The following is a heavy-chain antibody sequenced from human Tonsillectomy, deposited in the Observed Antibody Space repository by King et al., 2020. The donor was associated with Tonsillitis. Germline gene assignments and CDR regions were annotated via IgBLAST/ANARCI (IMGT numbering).Heavy chain of an antibody. J-gene: IGHJ5*02. CDR1: GFTFSSYW. Sequence: VQLVESGGGLVQPGGSLRLSCAASGFTFSSYWMSWVRQAPGKGLEWVANIKQDGSEKYYVDSVKGRFTISRDNAKNSLYLQMNSLRAEDTAVYYCARAGHIVVVPAALGFDPWGQGTLATVSS. D-gene: IGHD2-2*01. CDR3: ARAGHIVVVPAALGFDP. CDR2: IKQDGSEK. V-gene: IGHV3-7*01.